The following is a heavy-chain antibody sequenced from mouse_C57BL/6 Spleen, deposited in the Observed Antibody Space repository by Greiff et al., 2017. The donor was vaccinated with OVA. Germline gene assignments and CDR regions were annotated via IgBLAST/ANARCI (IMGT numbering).Heavy chain of an antibody. Sequence: EVMLVESGGDLVKPGGSLKLSCAASGFTFSSYGMSWVRQTPDKRLEWVATISSGGSYTYYPDSVKGRFTISRDNAKNTLYLQMSSLKSEDTAMYYCAREADYAMDYWGQGTSVTVSS. CDR1: GFTFSSYG. CDR3: AREADYAMDY. CDR2: ISSGGSYT. J-gene: IGHJ4*01. V-gene: IGHV5-6*01.